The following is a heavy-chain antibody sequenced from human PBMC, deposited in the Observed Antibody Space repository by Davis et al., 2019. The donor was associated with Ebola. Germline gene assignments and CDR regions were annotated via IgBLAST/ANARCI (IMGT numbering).Heavy chain of an antibody. CDR1: GYTFTGYY. Sequence: ASVKVPCKASGYTFTGYYMHWVRQAPGQGLEWMGWINPNSGGTNYAQKFQGRVTMTRDTSISTAYMELSRLRSDDTAVYYCARGELGRGVTMVRGVRNWFDPWGQGTLVTVSS. D-gene: IGHD3-10*01. CDR3: ARGELGRGVTMVRGVRNWFDP. CDR2: INPNSGGT. V-gene: IGHV1-2*02. J-gene: IGHJ5*02.